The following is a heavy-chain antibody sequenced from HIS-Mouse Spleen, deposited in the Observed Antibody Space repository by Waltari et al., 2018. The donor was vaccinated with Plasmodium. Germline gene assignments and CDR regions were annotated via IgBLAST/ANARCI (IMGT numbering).Heavy chain of an antibody. D-gene: IGHD6-13*01. Sequence: EVQLVESGGGLVQPGGSLRLSCAASGFTFSSYWMSWVRQAPGKGLEWLANIKKDGSEKYYVDSVKGRFTIARDNAKNSLYLQMNSLRAEDTAVYYCASSWYWYFDLWGRGTLVTVSS. CDR3: ASSWYWYFDL. CDR2: IKKDGSEK. CDR1: GFTFSSYW. J-gene: IGHJ2*01. V-gene: IGHV3-7*01.